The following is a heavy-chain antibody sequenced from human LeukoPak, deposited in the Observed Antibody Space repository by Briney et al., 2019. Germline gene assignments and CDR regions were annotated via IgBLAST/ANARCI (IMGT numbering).Heavy chain of an antibody. CDR1: GFTFSTYG. D-gene: IGHD3-10*01. CDR2: ISGIGGST. Sequence: GGSLRLSCAASGFTFSTYGMSWVRQAPGKGLEWVSTISGIGGSTHYADSVKGRFTISRDNSKNTLYLQMNSLRAEDSAVYYCAKGPKYYYGSGSYYPSTFDYWGQGTLVTVSS. V-gene: IGHV3-23*01. CDR3: AKGPKYYYGSGSYYPSTFDY. J-gene: IGHJ4*02.